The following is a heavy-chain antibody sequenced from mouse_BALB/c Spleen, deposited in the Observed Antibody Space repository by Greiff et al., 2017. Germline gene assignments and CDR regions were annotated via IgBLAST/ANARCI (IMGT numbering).Heavy chain of an antibody. CDR1: GYTFTDYN. V-gene: IGHV1-18*01. CDR3: ARPDVHYYYFDY. Sequence: VQLQQSGPELVKPGASVKIPCKASGYTFTDYNMDWVKQSHGKSLEWIGDINPNNGGTIYNQKFKGKATLTVDKSSSTAYMELRSLTSEDTAVYYCARPDVHYYYFDYWGQGTTLTVSS. CDR2: INPNNGGT. D-gene: IGHD1-2*01. J-gene: IGHJ2*01.